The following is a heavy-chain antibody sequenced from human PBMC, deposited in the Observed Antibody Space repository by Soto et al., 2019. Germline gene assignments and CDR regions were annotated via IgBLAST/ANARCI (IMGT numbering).Heavy chain of an antibody. D-gene: IGHD1-26*01. Sequence: QVQLQESGPGLVKPSGTLSLTCTVSGGSMSSSNWWNWVRPSPGKGLECIGEAHHSGRTNYNPSLKSRVTISVDKSKNHFSLKLSSVPAADTAVYYCARSEATGLDYLGQGTLVTVSS. CDR1: GGSMSSSNW. CDR3: ARSEATGLDY. J-gene: IGHJ4*02. V-gene: IGHV4-4*02. CDR2: AHHSGRT.